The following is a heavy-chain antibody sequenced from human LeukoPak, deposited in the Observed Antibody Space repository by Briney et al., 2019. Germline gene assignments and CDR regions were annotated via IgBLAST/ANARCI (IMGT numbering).Heavy chain of an antibody. J-gene: IGHJ4*02. Sequence: SETLSLTCAVYGGSFGGYYWSWIRQPPGKGLEWIGEINHSGSTNYNPSLKSRVTISVDTSKNQFSLKLSSVTAADTAVYYCARGRTIYSGYDDFDYWGQGTLVTVSS. CDR2: INHSGST. CDR3: ARGRTIYSGYDDFDY. D-gene: IGHD5-12*01. CDR1: GGSFGGYY. V-gene: IGHV4-34*01.